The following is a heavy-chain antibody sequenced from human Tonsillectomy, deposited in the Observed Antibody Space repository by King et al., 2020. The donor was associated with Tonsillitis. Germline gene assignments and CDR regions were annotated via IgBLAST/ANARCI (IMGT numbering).Heavy chain of an antibody. D-gene: IGHD2-2*01. CDR3: ARDRYCSSTSCQPPTDY. CDR2: INPNSGGT. V-gene: IGHV1-2*02. J-gene: IGHJ4*02. CDR1: GYTFTGYY. Sequence: VQLVQSGAEVKKPGASVKVSCKASGYTFTGYYMHWVRQAPGQGLEWMGWINPNSGGTNYAQKFQGRVTMTRDTSISTAYMELSRLRSYDTAVYYCARDRYCSSTSCQPPTDYWGQGTLVTVSS.